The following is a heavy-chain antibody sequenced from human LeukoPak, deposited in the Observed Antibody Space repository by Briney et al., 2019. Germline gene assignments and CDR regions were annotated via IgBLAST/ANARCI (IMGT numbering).Heavy chain of an antibody. CDR1: VFPFSSHS. Sequence: GGSLRLSCEVSVFPFSSHSMNWVRQAPGKGLEWVSYISSGSGTIYYADSVNGRFTIARDDAKHSLYLLMSSLRDEDTALYYCAREAIKDYWGQGTLVTVSS. CDR3: AREAIKDY. V-gene: IGHV3-48*02. J-gene: IGHJ4*02. CDR2: ISSGSGTI.